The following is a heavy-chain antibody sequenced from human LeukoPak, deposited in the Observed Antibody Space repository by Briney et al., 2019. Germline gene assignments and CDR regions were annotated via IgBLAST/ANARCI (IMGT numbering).Heavy chain of an antibody. Sequence: GASVKVSCKTSGYTFTGYYMHWVRQAPGQGLEWMGWINPNSGRTNYAQKFQGRVTMTRDTSISTAYMELSRLRSDDTAVYYCARASAGYSSGWNDYWGQGTLVTVSS. D-gene: IGHD6-19*01. J-gene: IGHJ4*02. CDR2: INPNSGRT. V-gene: IGHV1-2*02. CDR3: ARASAGYSSGWNDY. CDR1: GYTFTGYY.